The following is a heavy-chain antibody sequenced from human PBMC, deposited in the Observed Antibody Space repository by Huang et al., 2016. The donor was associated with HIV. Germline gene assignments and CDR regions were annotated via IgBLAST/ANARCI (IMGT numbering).Heavy chain of an antibody. J-gene: IGHJ5*02. V-gene: IGHV5-51*01. CDR1: GYMFTKYW. Sequence: EVQLVQSGAEVKKPGESLKISCKGSGYMFTKYWIGGVRQMPGKGLEWMGIISPGDSDTRYRPSFQGQVTISADKSITPAYLQWSSLKASDTAIYYCARHDGARPGWVDNWGQGTLVTVSS. CDR3: ARHDGARPGWVDN. D-gene: IGHD4-17*01. CDR2: ISPGDSDT.